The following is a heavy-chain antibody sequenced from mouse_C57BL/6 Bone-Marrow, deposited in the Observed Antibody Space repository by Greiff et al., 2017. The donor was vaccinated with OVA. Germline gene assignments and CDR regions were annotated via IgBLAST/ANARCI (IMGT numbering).Heavy chain of an antibody. Sequence: DVMLVESGGGLVKPGGSLKLSCAASGFTFSSYTMSWVRQTPEKRLEWVATISGGGGNTYYPDSVKGRFTISSDNAKNTLYLQMSSLRSEDTALYYCARRTLLLWYFDVWGTGTTVTVSS. CDR3: ARRTLLLWYFDV. J-gene: IGHJ1*03. CDR1: GFTFSSYT. D-gene: IGHD2-1*01. CDR2: ISGGGGNT. V-gene: IGHV5-9*01.